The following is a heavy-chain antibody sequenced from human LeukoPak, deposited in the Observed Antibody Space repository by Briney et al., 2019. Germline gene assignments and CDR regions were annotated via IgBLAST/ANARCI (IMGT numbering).Heavy chain of an antibody. D-gene: IGHD3-22*01. CDR3: ARDAYYYDSSGIDY. CDR2: IYTSGST. CDR1: GGSFSGSY. J-gene: IGHJ4*02. Sequence: PSETLSLTCAVYGGSFSGSYWSWLRPPPGKGLEWIGRIYTSGSTNYNPSLKSRVTISVDTSKNQFSLKLSSVTAADTAVYYCARDAYYYDSSGIDYWGQGTLVTVSS. V-gene: IGHV4-4*07.